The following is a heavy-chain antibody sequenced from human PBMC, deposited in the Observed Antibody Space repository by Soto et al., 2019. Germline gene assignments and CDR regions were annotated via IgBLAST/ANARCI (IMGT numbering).Heavy chain of an antibody. CDR1: GYTFTSYD. Sequence: QVQLVQSGAEVKKPGASVKVSCKASGYTFTSYDINWVRQATGQGLEWMGWMNPNSGNTGYAQKFQGRVTMTRNTSISTAYMELSSLRSKDTAVYYCAREPPYSGKQKTEAFDIWGQGTMVTVSS. D-gene: IGHD1-26*01. V-gene: IGHV1-8*01. J-gene: IGHJ3*02. CDR2: MNPNSGNT. CDR3: AREPPYSGKQKTEAFDI.